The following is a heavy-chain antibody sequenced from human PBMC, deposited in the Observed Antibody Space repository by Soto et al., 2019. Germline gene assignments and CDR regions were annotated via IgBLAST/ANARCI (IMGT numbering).Heavy chain of an antibody. V-gene: IGHV4-59*08. CDR3: ARHGFGPLHGLVDV. J-gene: IGHJ6*02. CDR2: IIYDGYS. D-gene: IGHD3-10*01. CDR1: GGSFTNYS. Sequence: QVQLQESGPGLVNPSETLSPTCLVSGGSFTNYSCACFRQPPGRGLEWIGYIIYDGYSAYNLSLKRRVTLSMDASKTQFSLMLESVTATDTAVYYCARHGFGPLHGLVDVWGPGTTVIVSS.